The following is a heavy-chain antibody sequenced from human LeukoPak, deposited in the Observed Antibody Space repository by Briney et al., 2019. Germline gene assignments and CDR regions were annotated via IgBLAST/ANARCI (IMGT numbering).Heavy chain of an antibody. V-gene: IGHV3-23*01. Sequence: GGSLRLSCAASGFIFSNYAMNWVRQAPGKGLEWVSTISESGANTHYAASVKGRFTISRDDSKNTLYLQMNSLRAEDTAVYYCARGYYYDSRTFDYWGQGTLVTVSS. CDR3: ARGYYYDSRTFDY. CDR1: GFIFSNYA. D-gene: IGHD3-22*01. CDR2: ISESGANT. J-gene: IGHJ4*02.